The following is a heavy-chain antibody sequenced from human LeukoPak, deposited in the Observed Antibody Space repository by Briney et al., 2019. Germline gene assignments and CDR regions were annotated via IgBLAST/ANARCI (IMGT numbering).Heavy chain of an antibody. CDR3: ARGEAQTYYDYYYYMDV. J-gene: IGHJ6*03. V-gene: IGHV4-59*01. Sequence: SETLSLTCAVSGGSISSYYWSWIRQPPGKGLEWIGDIYYSGSTKYNPSRKSRVTISVDTSKNQFTLKLSSVTAADTAVYYCARGEAQTYYDYYYYMDVWGKGTTVTVSS. CDR1: GGSISSYY. CDR2: IYYSGST.